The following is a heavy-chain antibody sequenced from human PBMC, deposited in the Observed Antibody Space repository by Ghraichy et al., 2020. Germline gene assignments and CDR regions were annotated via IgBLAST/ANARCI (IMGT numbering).Heavy chain of an antibody. D-gene: IGHD4-17*01. Sequence: SETLSLTCTVSGGSISSYYWSWIRQPPGKGLEWIGYIYYSGSTNYNPSLKSRVTISVDTSKNQFSLKLSSVTAADTAVYYCARGPTYGDYDPYYYYYGMDVWGQGTTVTVSS. CDR2: IYYSGST. J-gene: IGHJ6*02. CDR3: ARGPTYGDYDPYYYYYGMDV. V-gene: IGHV4-59*01. CDR1: GGSISSYY.